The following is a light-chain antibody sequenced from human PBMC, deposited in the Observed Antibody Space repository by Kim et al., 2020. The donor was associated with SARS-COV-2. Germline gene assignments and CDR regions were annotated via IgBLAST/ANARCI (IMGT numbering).Light chain of an antibody. V-gene: IGLV3-19*01. Sequence: SELTQDPAVSVALGQTVRITCQGDSLRSYYASWYQQKPGQAPVLVIYGKNNRPSGIPDRFSGSSSGNTASLTITGAQAEDEADYYCNSRDSSGNYVFGTG. CDR3: NSRDSSGNYV. J-gene: IGLJ1*01. CDR2: GKN. CDR1: SLRSYY.